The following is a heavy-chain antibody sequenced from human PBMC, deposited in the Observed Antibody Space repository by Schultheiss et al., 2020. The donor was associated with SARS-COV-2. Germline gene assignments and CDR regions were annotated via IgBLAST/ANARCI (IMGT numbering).Heavy chain of an antibody. Sequence: GGSLRLSCSASGFTFSSYGMHWVRQAPGKGLEWVAVISDDGSNKYYADSVKGRFTISRDNSKNTLYLQMNSLRAEDTAVYYCTKVGAAQLGTKRTRNDYWGQGTLVTVSS. D-gene: IGHD1-26*01. CDR2: ISDDGSNK. CDR3: TKVGAAQLGTKRTRNDY. CDR1: GFTFSSYG. V-gene: IGHV3-30*18. J-gene: IGHJ4*02.